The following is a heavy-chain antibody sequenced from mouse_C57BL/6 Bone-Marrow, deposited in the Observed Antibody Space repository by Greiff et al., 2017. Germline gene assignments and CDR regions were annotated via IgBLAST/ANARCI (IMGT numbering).Heavy chain of an antibody. V-gene: IGHV1-19*01. D-gene: IGHD5-2*01. CDR3: ARPRRIMDY. Sequence: EVQLQQSGPVLVKPGASVKMSCKASGYTFTDYYMNWVKQSHGKSLEWIGVINPYNGGTSYNQKFKGKATLTVDKSSSTAYMELNSLTSEDSAVYYCARPRRIMDYWGQGTSVTVSS. J-gene: IGHJ4*01. CDR2: INPYNGGT. CDR1: GYTFTDYY.